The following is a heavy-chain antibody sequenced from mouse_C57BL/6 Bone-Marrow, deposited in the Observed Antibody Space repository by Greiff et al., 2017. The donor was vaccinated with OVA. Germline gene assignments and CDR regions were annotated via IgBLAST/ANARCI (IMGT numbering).Heavy chain of an antibody. CDR2: INPNNGGT. Sequence: EVQRVESGPELVKPGASVKIPCKASGYTFTDYNMDWVKQSHGKSLEWIGDINPNNGGTIYNQKFKGKATLTVDKSSSAAYMELRSLTSEDTAVYYCARGLRRYFDYWGQGTTLTVSS. CDR3: ARGLRRYFDY. D-gene: IGHD2-4*01. V-gene: IGHV1-18*01. CDR1: GYTFTDYN. J-gene: IGHJ2*01.